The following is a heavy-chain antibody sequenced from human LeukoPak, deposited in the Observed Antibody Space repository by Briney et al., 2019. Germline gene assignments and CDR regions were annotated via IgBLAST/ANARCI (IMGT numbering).Heavy chain of an antibody. V-gene: IGHV3-23*01. D-gene: IGHD2-15*01. J-gene: IGHJ4*02. CDR2: ISDTGNT. CDR3: AKAPVTTCRGAFCYPFDY. Sequence: GGSLRLSCAASGFTLSSYAMSWVRQAPGKGLEWVSAISDTGNTYHADSVKGRFTISRDSSKNTLFLQMNRLRPEDAAVYYCAKAPVTTCRGAFCYPFDYWGLGTLVSVSS. CDR1: GFTLSSYA.